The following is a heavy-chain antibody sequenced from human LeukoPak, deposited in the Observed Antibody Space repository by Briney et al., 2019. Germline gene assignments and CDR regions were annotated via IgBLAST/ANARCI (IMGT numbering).Heavy chain of an antibody. CDR3: AREAHNWGRTGFDP. CDR1: GYTFTGYY. D-gene: IGHD7-27*01. J-gene: IGHJ5*02. CDR2: VNPNSGGT. V-gene: IGHV1-2*02. Sequence: ASVKVSYKASGYTFTGYYMHWVRQAPGQGLEWMGWVNPNSGGTNYAQKFQGRVTMTRDTSISTAYMELSRLRSDDTAVYYCAREAHNWGRTGFDPWGQGTLVTVSS.